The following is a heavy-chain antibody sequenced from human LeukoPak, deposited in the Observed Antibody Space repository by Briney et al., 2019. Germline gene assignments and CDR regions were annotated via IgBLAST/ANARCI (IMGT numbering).Heavy chain of an antibody. CDR2: ISYDGSNK. CDR3: ARDAVATMSAFDI. D-gene: IGHD5-12*01. V-gene: IGHV3-30-3*01. J-gene: IGHJ3*02. CDR1: GFTFSSYA. Sequence: GGSLRLSCAASGFTFSSYAMHWVRQAPGKGLEWVAVISYDGSNKYYADSVKGRFTISRDNSKNTLYLQMNSLRAEDTAVYYCARDAVATMSAFDIWGQGTMVTVSS.